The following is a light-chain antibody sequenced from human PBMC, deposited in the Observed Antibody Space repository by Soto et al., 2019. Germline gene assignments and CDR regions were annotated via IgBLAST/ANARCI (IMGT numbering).Light chain of an antibody. Sequence: QSALTQPASVSGSPGQSITISCTATSSDVGGYNYVSWYQRHPGKAPKLMIYEVSNRPSGVSNRFSGSKSGNTASLTISGLQAKDEADYHCSSSTSSSTLLVFGGGTKLTVL. CDR1: SSDVGGYNY. J-gene: IGLJ2*01. V-gene: IGLV2-14*01. CDR3: SSSTSSSTLLV. CDR2: EVS.